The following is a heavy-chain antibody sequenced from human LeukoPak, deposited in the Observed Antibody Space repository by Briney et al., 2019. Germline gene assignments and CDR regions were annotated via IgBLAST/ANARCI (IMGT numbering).Heavy chain of an antibody. CDR3: ARAANTAAGTPTLAIDY. D-gene: IGHD6-13*01. V-gene: IGHV3-11*05. J-gene: IGHJ4*02. CDR1: GFTFSDYY. CDR2: IPSTSSYT. Sequence: GGSLRLSCVASGFTFSDYYMSWIRQAPGKGLEWVSYIPSTSSYTSYADSVKGRFTISRDNTKNSLYLQMNSLRAEDTAVYYCARAANTAAGTPTLAIDYWGQGTLVTVSS.